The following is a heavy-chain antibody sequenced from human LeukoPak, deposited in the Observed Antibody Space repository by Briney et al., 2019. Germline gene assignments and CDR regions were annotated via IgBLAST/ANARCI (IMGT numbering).Heavy chain of an antibody. V-gene: IGHV4-30-4*01. D-gene: IGHD2-15*01. J-gene: IGHJ4*02. Sequence: SETLSLTCTVSGGSISSGNYYWSWIRQPPGKDLEWIGYIYYSGSTYYNPSLKSRVTISVDTSKNQISLKLRSVTAADTAVYYCARRYCSGGCSYSYYFDYWGRGTLVTVSS. CDR1: GGSISSGNYY. CDR3: ARRYCSGGCSYSYYFDY. CDR2: IYYSGST.